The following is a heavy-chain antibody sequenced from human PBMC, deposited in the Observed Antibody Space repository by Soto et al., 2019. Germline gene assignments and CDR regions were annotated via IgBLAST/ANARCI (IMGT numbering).Heavy chain of an antibody. CDR3: ARLGVELSYYYYGMDV. D-gene: IGHD1-1*01. CDR2: IYSGGST. Sequence: GGSLRLSCAASGFTVSSNYMSWVRQAPGKGLEWVSVIYSGGSTYYADSVKGRFTISRDNSKNTLYLQMNSLRAEDTAVYYCARLGVELSYYYYGMDVWGQGTTVTVSS. CDR1: GFTVSSNY. V-gene: IGHV3-53*01. J-gene: IGHJ6*02.